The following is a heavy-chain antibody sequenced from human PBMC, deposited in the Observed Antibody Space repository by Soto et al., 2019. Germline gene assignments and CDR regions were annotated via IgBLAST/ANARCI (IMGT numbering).Heavy chain of an antibody. V-gene: IGHV1-18*01. CDR3: VRAWQLSP. CDR1: GYTLTNSG. CDR2: ISGHNGNT. J-gene: IGHJ5*02. D-gene: IGHD1-1*01. Sequence: QVQLVQAGDEVKKTGASVKVSCRDSGYTLTNSGISWVRQAPGQGLFWRAWISGHNGNTLYAQNVQGRLTLTIDTSTNTADMELMSLNIDDTAMYYCVRAWQLSPWGQGTLVTVSS.